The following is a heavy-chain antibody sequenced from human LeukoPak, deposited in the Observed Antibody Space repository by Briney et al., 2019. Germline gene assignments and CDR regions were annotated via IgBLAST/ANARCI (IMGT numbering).Heavy chain of an antibody. CDR1: GYSISSGYY. V-gene: IGHV4-38-2*02. CDR3: ARIGYSYGPQYYFDY. CDR2: MYHSGSS. Sequence: PSETLSLTCSVSGYSISSGYYWTWIRQPPGKGLEWIGNMYHSGSSYNNPSLKSRVTISVDTSKNQFSLTLRSVAAADTAFYYCARIGYSYGPQYYFDYWGRGTLVTVSS. J-gene: IGHJ4*02. D-gene: IGHD5-18*01.